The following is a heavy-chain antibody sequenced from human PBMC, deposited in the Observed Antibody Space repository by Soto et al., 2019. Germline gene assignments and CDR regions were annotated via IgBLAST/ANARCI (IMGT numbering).Heavy chain of an antibody. Sequence: GGSLRLSFAASGFTFSDYYKSWVRQAPGMGLEWVSYISSSGSTIYYADSVKGRFTISRDNAKNSLYLQMNSLRAEDTAVYYCARDSPDIVLVPAAMGYYYYYGMDVWGQGT. CDR1: GFTFSDYY. V-gene: IGHV3-11*01. J-gene: IGHJ6*02. CDR2: ISSSGSTI. CDR3: ARDSPDIVLVPAAMGYYYYYGMDV. D-gene: IGHD2-2*01.